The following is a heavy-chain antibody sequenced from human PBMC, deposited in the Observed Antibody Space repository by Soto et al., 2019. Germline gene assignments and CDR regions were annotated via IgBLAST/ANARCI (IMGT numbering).Heavy chain of an antibody. CDR2: MSYDGSNK. J-gene: IGHJ4*02. V-gene: IGHV3-30*18. CDR1: GFTFSSYG. CDR3: AKGMIVVVITTGTDY. D-gene: IGHD3-22*01. Sequence: QVQLVESGGGVVQPGRSLRLSCAASGFTFSSYGMHWVRQAPGKGLEWVAVMSYDGSNKYYADSVKGRFTISRDNSKNTLYLQMNSLRAEDTAVYYCAKGMIVVVITTGTDYWGQGTLVTVSS.